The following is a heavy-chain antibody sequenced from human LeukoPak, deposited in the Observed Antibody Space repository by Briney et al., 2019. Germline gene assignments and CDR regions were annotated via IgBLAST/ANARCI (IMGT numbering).Heavy chain of an antibody. J-gene: IGHJ5*02. CDR1: GGSISSSSDY. CDR3: ARGKPPAFWSGYYSWFDP. D-gene: IGHD3-3*01. V-gene: IGHV4-39*01. Sequence: SETLSLTCTVSGGSISSSSDYWGWIRQAPGKGLEWIGSIYYHENTYYNSSLKSRVTISVDTSKNQFSLKLNSVTPEDTAVYYCARGKPPAFWSGYYSWFDPWGQGTLVTVFS. CDR2: IYYHENT.